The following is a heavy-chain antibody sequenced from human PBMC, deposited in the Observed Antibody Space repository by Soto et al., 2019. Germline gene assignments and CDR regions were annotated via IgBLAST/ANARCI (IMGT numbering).Heavy chain of an antibody. CDR2: ISDGGST. J-gene: IGHJ6*02. CDR3: ARAGRGSGNFAPRMDV. V-gene: IGHV4-59*12. CDR1: GASIYTYY. D-gene: IGHD3-10*01. Sequence: SETLSLTCNVSGASIYTYYWNWIRQSPGKGLEWIGYISDGGSTNYNPSLESRVTISLDTSKNQFSLKLSSVTAADTAVHYCARAGRGSGNFAPRMDVWGQGTTVTVSS.